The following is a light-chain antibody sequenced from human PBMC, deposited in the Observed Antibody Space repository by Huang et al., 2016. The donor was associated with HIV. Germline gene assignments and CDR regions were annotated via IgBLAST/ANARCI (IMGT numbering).Light chain of an antibody. V-gene: IGKV4-1*01. CDR1: QSVFSTSTNKDY. CDR2: WSS. CDR3: QQYYASPQT. J-gene: IGKJ1*01. Sequence: DIVMAQSPVSLAVSLGERATLTCRSSQSVFSTSTNKDYLAWFQQKPGQPPKLLLFWSSTREVGVPDRFSGSGSGTHFTLTIANLEADDAAIYYCQQYYASPQTFSQGTRV.